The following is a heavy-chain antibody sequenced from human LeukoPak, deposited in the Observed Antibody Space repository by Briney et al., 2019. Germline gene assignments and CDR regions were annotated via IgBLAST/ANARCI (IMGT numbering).Heavy chain of an antibody. D-gene: IGHD5-18*01. J-gene: IGHJ3*02. CDR3: ARLGLGYNYGYRAFDI. Sequence: GGSLRLSRAASAFTFSNYAMSWVRQAPGKGLEWVSGVSGSGGSTYYADSVKGRFTISRDNSKNTLYVQMNSLRAEDTAIYYCARLGLGYNYGYRAFDIWGQGTMVTVSS. CDR1: AFTFSNYA. CDR2: VSGSGGST. V-gene: IGHV3-23*01.